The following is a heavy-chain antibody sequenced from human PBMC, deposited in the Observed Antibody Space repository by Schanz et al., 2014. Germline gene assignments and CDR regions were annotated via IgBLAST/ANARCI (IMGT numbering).Heavy chain of an antibody. CDR1: GYTFSSYG. D-gene: IGHD6-19*01. J-gene: IGHJ2*01. V-gene: IGHV1-2*04. CDR2: INPNSGDT. CDR3: ARLSVAGRPHVNYWYFDL. Sequence: QVQLVQSGAEVKKPGASVKVSCKASGYTFSSYGITWVRQAPGQGLEWMGWINPNSGDTNYAQKFQGWVTMTRETSISTAYMEVSRLKSDDTAVYYGARLSVAGRPHVNYWYFDLWGRGTLVTVSS.